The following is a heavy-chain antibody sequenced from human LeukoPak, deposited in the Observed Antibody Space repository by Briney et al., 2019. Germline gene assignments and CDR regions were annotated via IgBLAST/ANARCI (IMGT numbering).Heavy chain of an antibody. CDR2: MYPSGTT. CDR1: GDSINSLDL. Sequence: SGTLSLTCTVSGDSINSLDLWSWVRQPPGKGLEWIGEMYPSGTTHSNPSVKSRVTISIDKSKNQFFLNLSSVTAADTAVYYCAGLVGRYSSGLYYYYFDYWGQGTLVTVSS. J-gene: IGHJ4*02. V-gene: IGHV4-4*02. CDR3: AGLVGRYSSGLYYYYFDY. D-gene: IGHD3-22*01.